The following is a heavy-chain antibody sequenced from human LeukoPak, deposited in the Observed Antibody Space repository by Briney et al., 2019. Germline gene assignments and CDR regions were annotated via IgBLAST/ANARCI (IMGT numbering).Heavy chain of an antibody. D-gene: IGHD3-10*01. CDR1: GYSFTNYW. Sequence: GESLKISCKGSGYSFTNYWIGWVRQLPGKGLEWMGIIYPDDSDTRYSPSFQGQATISADKSVSTAYLQWSSLRASDTAMYYCARRGFYGSGSPSYFDYWGQGALDTVSS. V-gene: IGHV5-51*01. J-gene: IGHJ4*02. CDR2: IYPDDSDT. CDR3: ARRGFYGSGSPSYFDY.